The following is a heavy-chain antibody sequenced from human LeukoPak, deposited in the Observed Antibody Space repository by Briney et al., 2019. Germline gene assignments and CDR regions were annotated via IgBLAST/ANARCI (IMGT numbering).Heavy chain of an antibody. CDR2: FDPGDDET. J-gene: IGHJ5*01. V-gene: IGHV1-24*01. D-gene: IGHD1-26*01. Sequence: ASVKVSCKVSGYSLSELSTHWVRQAPGQGLEWMGGFDPGDDETIYAQKFQGRVTMTEDTSTDTAYLELSSLRSEDTAVYFCATEKDLLLDSWGQGTPVTVSS. CDR1: GYSLSELS. CDR3: ATEKDLLLDS.